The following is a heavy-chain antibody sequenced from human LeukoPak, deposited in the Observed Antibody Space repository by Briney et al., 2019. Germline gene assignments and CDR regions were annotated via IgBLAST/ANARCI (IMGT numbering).Heavy chain of an antibody. CDR3: ARRIPDYYGLGSYYS. D-gene: IGHD3-10*01. CDR1: GGSFSGYY. Sequence: SETLSLTCAVYGGSFSGYYWSWIRQPPGKGLEWIGEINHSGSTNYNPSLKSRVTISVDTSKNQFSLKLSSVTAADTAVYYCARRIPDYYGLGSYYSWGQGTLVTVSS. V-gene: IGHV4-34*01. J-gene: IGHJ4*02. CDR2: INHSGST.